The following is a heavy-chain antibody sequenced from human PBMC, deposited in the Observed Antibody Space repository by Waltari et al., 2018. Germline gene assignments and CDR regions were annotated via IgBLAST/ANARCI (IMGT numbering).Heavy chain of an antibody. CDR2: INHSGSP. V-gene: IGHV4-34*01. Sequence: QVQLQQWGAGLLKPSETLSLTCAVYGGSFSGYYWSWIRQPPGRGLEWIGEINHSGSPNYNPSLKSRVTISVDTSKNQFSLKLSSVTAADTAVYYCARARPDIVVVPAALVADYWGQGTLVTVSS. CDR1: GGSFSGYY. J-gene: IGHJ4*02. D-gene: IGHD2-2*01. CDR3: ARARPDIVVVPAALVADY.